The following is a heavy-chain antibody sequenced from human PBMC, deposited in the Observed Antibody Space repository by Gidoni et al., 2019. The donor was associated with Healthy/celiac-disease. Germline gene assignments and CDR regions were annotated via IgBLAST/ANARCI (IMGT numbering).Heavy chain of an antibody. CDR3: AKDLPLGRSEWDVDAFDI. V-gene: IGHV3-23*01. J-gene: IGHJ3*02. Sequence: EVQLLESGGSVVQAWGSLRPSCAASGCNFRSYAMCWVRQAPGKGLEWVSAISGSVFSTYYADSVRGRFTLSRDNSKNTLVLQMNSLRAEDTAVYYCAKDLPLGRSEWDVDAFDIWGQGTMVTVSS. CDR2: ISGSVFST. D-gene: IGHD1-26*01. CDR1: GCNFRSYA.